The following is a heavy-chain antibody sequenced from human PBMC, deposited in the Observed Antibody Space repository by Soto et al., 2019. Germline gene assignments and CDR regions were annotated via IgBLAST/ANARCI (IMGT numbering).Heavy chain of an antibody. CDR1: GGSISSSSYY. J-gene: IGHJ4*02. V-gene: IGHV4-39*01. CDR2: IYYSGST. D-gene: IGHD3-22*01. CDR3: ASHDSSGYYPFDY. Sequence: PSETLSLTCTVSGGSISSSSYYWGWIRQPPGKGLEWIGSIYYSGSTYYNPSLKSRVTISVDTSKNQFSLKLSSVTAADTAVYYCASHDSSGYYPFDYWGQGTLVTVSS.